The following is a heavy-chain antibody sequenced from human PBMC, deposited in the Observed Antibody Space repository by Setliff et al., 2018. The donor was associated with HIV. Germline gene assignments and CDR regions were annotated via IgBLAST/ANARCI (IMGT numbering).Heavy chain of an antibody. D-gene: IGHD3-10*01. CDR3: AGESFGSYYGSGSYNSPSPYYYYGMDV. J-gene: IGHJ6*02. CDR2: INPNSGGT. CDR1: GYTFTGYY. Sequence: ASVKVSCKASGYTFTGYYMHWVRQAPGQGLEWMGWINPNSGGTNYAQKFQGWVIMTRDTSISTAYMELSRLRSDDTAVYYCAGESFGSYYGSGSYNSPSPYYYYGMDVWGQGTTVT. V-gene: IGHV1-2*04.